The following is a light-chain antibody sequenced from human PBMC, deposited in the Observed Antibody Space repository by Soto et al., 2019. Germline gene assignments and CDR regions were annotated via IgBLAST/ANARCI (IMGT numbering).Light chain of an antibody. CDR1: QNVNTW. Sequence: DIQMTQSPSALSAIVGDRVTITCRASQNVNTWLAWYQQKTGRAPKLLIYKASNLESGVPSRFSGSGSGTEFTLTISSLQPDDLATYYCQQYIGFPWTFGQGTKVEIK. CDR3: QQYIGFPWT. CDR2: KAS. V-gene: IGKV1-5*03. J-gene: IGKJ1*01.